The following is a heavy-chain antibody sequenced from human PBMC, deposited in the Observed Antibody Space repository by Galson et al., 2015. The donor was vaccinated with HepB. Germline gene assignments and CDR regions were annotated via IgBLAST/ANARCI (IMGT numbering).Heavy chain of an antibody. J-gene: IGHJ4*02. CDR3: ARNAARTGDFDH. CDR1: GYSFTDYD. D-gene: IGHD7-27*01. V-gene: IGHV1-8*01. Sequence: SVKVSCKASGYSFTDYDINWVRQATGRGLEWLGWMNPSSGNTGYAQKFQGRVTMTRDTAMSTAYMELNSLTSEDTAVYYCARNAARTGDFDHWGQGTLVTVSS. CDR2: MNPSSGNT.